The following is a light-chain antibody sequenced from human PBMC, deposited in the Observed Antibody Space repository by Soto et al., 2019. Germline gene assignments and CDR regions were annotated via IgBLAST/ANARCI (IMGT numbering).Light chain of an antibody. J-gene: IGKJ4*01. Sequence: ETVLTQSPGTLSLSPGERATLSCRATQSVNNDYLAWYQQRPGLAPRLLSFGASGRATGIPDRFSGSGTGTDFTLTISRLEPEDFAIYYCQQYGTSPLTFGGGTKVEIK. V-gene: IGKV3-20*01. CDR3: QQYGTSPLT. CDR2: GAS. CDR1: QSVNNDY.